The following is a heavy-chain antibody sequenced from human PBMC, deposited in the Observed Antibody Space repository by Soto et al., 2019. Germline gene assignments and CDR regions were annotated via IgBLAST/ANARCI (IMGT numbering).Heavy chain of an antibody. Sequence: QVQLVQSGAEVKKPGSSVKVSCKASGGTFSSYAISWVRQAPGQGLEWMGGIIPIFGTANYAQKFQGRVTITADESTSTAYRELSSLRSEDTAVYYCVRARGSSSWFFMVGDCDLWGRGTLVTVSS. J-gene: IGHJ2*01. V-gene: IGHV1-69*01. CDR1: GGTFSSYA. CDR2: IIPIFGTA. CDR3: VRARGSSSWFFMVGDCDL. D-gene: IGHD6-13*01.